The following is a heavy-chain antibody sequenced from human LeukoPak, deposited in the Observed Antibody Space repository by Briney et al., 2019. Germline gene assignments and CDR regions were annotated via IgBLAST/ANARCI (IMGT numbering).Heavy chain of an antibody. CDR2: IYHSGST. CDR1: GYSISSGGYS. J-gene: IGHJ4*02. Sequence: SQTLSLTCPVSGYSISSGGYSWSWIRQPPGKGLEWIGYIYHSGSTYYNPSLKSRVTISVDRSKNQFSLKLSSVTAADTAVYYCARADGGNSGYFDYWGQGTLVTVSS. CDR3: ARADGGNSGYFDY. V-gene: IGHV4-30-2*01. D-gene: IGHD4-23*01.